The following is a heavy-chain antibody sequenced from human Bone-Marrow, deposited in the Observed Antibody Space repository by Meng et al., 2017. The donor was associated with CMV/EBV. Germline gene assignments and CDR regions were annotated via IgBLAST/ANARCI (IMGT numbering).Heavy chain of an antibody. CDR3: ARARTDILTGYYVRAFDS. CDR1: GGSINSNTYY. Sequence: SETLSLTCSISGGSINSNTYYWGWIRQPPGKGLEWIGSISYSGNTYYSPSLKSRVTISVDTSKNQFSLKLSSVTAADTAVYYCARARTDILTGYYVRAFDSWGQGTMVTVSS. J-gene: IGHJ3*02. D-gene: IGHD3-9*01. CDR2: ISYSGNT. V-gene: IGHV4-39*07.